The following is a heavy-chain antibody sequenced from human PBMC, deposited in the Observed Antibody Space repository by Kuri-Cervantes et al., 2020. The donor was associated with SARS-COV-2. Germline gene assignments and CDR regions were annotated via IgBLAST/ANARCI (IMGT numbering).Heavy chain of an antibody. CDR3: ARQGATTYYDFWSGYYPDWFDP. CDR1: GGSISSSSYY. D-gene: IGHD3-3*01. Sequence: GSLRLSCTVSGGSISSSSYYWGWIRQPPGKGLEWIGSIYYTGNTYYSASLKSRVTISVDTSKNQFSLKLSSVTAADTAVYYCARQGATTYYDFWSGYYPDWFDPWGQGTLVTVSS. CDR2: IYYTGNT. J-gene: IGHJ5*02. V-gene: IGHV4-39*01.